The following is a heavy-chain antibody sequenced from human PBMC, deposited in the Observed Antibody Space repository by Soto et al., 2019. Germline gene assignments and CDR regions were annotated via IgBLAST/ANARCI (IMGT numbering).Heavy chain of an antibody. CDR1: GGSITSSSYY. J-gene: IGHJ4*02. V-gene: IGHV4-39*01. CDR2: IDYSGRA. Sequence: QLQLQESGPGLVKPSETLSLTCTVSGGSITSSSYYWGWIRQPPGKGLEWVGSIDYSGRAYYSPSLKRRVTISEATSMNQYSLKLSSVTAEDTAVYYCTRSKSEKTYESSVYVDYWGQGTLVTVSS. CDR3: TRSKSEKTYESSVYVDY. D-gene: IGHD3-22*01.